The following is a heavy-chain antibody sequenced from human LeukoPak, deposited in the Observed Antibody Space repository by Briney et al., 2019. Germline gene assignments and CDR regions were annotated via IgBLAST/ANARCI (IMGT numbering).Heavy chain of an antibody. CDR1: GYTFDDYA. Sequence: GGSLRLSCAASGYTFDDYAMHWVRQTPGKGLEWVSLISGDGGGTHYADSVKGRFTSSRGNSKNSLYLQMNSLRTEDTALYSCVKGDSGDYAGLSSDYWGQGTLVTVSS. CDR2: ISGDGGGT. CDR3: VKGDSGDYAGLSSDY. J-gene: IGHJ4*02. V-gene: IGHV3-43*02. D-gene: IGHD4-17*01.